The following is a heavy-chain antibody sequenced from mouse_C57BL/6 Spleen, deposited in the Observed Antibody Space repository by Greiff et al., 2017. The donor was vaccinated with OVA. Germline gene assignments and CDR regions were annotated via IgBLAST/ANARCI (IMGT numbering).Heavy chain of an antibody. CDR1: GYTFTSYW. CDR2: IHPNSGST. V-gene: IGHV1-64*01. CDR3: ARSVWSRYFDV. J-gene: IGHJ1*03. Sequence: QVQLQQPGAELVKPGASVKLSCKASGYTFTSYWMHWVKQRPGQGLEWIGMIHPNSGSTNYNEKFKSKATLTVDKSSSTAYMQLSSLTSEDSAVYYWARSVWSRYFDVWGTGTTVTVSS.